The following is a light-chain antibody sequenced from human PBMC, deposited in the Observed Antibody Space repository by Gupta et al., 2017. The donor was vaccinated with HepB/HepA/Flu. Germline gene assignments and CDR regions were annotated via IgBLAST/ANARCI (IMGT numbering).Light chain of an antibody. CDR1: SGNLASAY. Sequence: NFMLTPPHSVSESPGETVTISCTRSSGNLASAYVQWYQQRPGSAPTTVIYENDQSPSGVPDRFSASIDSSSNSASLSISGLKTEDEADYYCQSYDDVVVFGGGTKLTVL. CDR2: END. V-gene: IGLV6-57*03. CDR3: QSYDDVVV. J-gene: IGLJ2*01.